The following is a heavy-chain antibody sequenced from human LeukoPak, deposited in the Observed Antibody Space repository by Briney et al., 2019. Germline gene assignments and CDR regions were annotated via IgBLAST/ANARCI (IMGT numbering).Heavy chain of an antibody. V-gene: IGHV3-21*01. Sequence: GGSLRLSCAASGFTFSSYSMNWVRQAPGKGLEWVSSISSSSSYIYYADSVKGRFTISRDNAKNSLYLQMNSLRAEDTAAYYCAVSVGGYSGYGHYYGMDVWGQGTTVTVSS. D-gene: IGHD5-12*01. CDR2: ISSSSSYI. CDR1: GFTFSSYS. CDR3: AVSVGGYSGYGHYYGMDV. J-gene: IGHJ6*02.